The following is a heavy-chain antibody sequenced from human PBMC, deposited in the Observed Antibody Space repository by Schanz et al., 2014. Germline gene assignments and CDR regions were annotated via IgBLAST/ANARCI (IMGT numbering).Heavy chain of an antibody. J-gene: IGHJ3*02. CDR3: ARERDALDI. CDR1: GDSISSSGSY. V-gene: IGHV4-31*03. Sequence: QVQLQQSGPGLVKPSQTLSLTCTVSGDSISSSGSYWTWIRQHPGKGLEWIGYIYYRGSTYYNPSHKSRVTISTEMSRNQFSLRLKSVTAADTALYYCARERDALDIWGQGTMVIVSS. CDR2: IYYRGST.